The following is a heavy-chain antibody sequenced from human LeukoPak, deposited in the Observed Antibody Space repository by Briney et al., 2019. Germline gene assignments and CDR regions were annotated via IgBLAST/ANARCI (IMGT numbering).Heavy chain of an antibody. J-gene: IGHJ3*02. Sequence: SETLSLTCTVSGGSISSYYWSWIRQPPGKGLEWIGYIYYSGSTNYNPSLKSRVTISVDTSKNQFSLKLSYVTAADPAVYYCARDRGGGAFDIWGQGTMVTVSS. CDR3: ARDRGGGAFDI. CDR2: IYYSGST. V-gene: IGHV4-59*01. CDR1: GGSISSYY. D-gene: IGHD3-16*01.